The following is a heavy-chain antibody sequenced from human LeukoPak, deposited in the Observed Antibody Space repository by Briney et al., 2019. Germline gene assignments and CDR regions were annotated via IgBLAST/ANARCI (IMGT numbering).Heavy chain of an antibody. J-gene: IGHJ4*02. CDR3: ATSESQTKFDY. V-gene: IGHV5-51*01. Sequence: GESLKISCQGSGYSFTSYWIGWVRQMPGKGLEWMGIIFPGDSETLYSASLQGQVTISADKSINTAYLQWSSLKASDTAMYYCATSESQTKFDYWGQGTLVTVSS. CDR2: IFPGDSET. CDR1: GYSFTSYW. D-gene: IGHD1/OR15-1a*01.